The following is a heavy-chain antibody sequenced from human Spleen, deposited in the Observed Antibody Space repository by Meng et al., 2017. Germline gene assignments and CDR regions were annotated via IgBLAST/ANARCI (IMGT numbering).Heavy chain of an antibody. CDR1: GDSISSSNW. CDR2: IYHSGNT. Sequence: SETLSLTCAVSGDSISSSNWWSWVRQPPGKGLEWIGEIYHSGNTNYNPSLKSRVTISVDKSKKQYSLKVTSVTAADTAVYYCARDMGWGGGTDFDYWGQGTLVTVSS. CDR3: ARDMGWGGGTDFDY. D-gene: IGHD3-10*01. J-gene: IGHJ4*02. V-gene: IGHV4-4*02.